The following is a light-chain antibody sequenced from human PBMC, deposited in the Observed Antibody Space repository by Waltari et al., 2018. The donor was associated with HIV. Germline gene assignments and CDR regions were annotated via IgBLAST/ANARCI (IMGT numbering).Light chain of an antibody. CDR3: QSYDSSLSGVV. CDR1: SSNHGAGSD. Sequence: QSVLTQPPSVSGAPGQRVTLSCTGSSSNHGAGSDVHRYQQLPGTAPKLLIYGNSNRPSGVPDRFSGSKSGTSASLAITGLQAEDEADYYCQSYDSSLSGVVFGGGTKLTVL. J-gene: IGLJ2*01. CDR2: GNS. V-gene: IGLV1-40*01.